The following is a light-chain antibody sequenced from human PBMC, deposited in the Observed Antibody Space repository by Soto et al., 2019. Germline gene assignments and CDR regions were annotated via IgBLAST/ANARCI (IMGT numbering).Light chain of an antibody. CDR3: KKYHNWPIT. CDR1: QSVSSN. CDR2: DAS. V-gene: IGKV3-15*01. J-gene: IGKJ5*01. Sequence: EIVMLQSLATMSVSPGASSTLSCRASQSVSSNLAWHQQKPGQAHRILMYDASTRATGISARFSGSGSGTEFTLTISSLQSEEFAVYYCKKYHNWPITVGKGTRLEIK.